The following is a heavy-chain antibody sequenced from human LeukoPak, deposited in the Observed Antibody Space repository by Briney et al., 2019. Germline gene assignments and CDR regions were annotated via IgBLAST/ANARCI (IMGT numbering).Heavy chain of an antibody. CDR3: AREGYYGSGSPPSLYFDY. Sequence: GGSLRLSCEASGFTFGSYAMHWVRQAPGKGLEWVAVTSSDLNVKLYADSVKGRFTISRDNSRSTLYLQMDSLRPGDTAIYYCAREGYYGSGSPPSLYFDYWGQGTLVTVSS. V-gene: IGHV3-30-3*01. J-gene: IGHJ4*02. D-gene: IGHD3-10*01. CDR1: GFTFGSYA. CDR2: TSSDLNVK.